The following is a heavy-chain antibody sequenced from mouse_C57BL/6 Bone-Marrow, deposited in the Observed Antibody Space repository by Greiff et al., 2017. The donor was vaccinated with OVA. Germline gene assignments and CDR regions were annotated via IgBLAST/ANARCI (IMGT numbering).Heavy chain of an antibody. V-gene: IGHV1-59*01. J-gene: IGHJ4*01. CDR3: AIITTVVDYYAMDY. Sequence: QVQLQQPGAELVRPGTSVKLSCKASGYTFTSYWMHWVKQRPGQGLEWVGVIDPSDSYTNYNQKFKGKATLTVDTSSSTAYMHLSSLTSEDSAVYFCAIITTVVDYYAMDYWGQGTSVTVSS. CDR1: GYTFTSYW. D-gene: IGHD1-1*01. CDR2: IDPSDSYT.